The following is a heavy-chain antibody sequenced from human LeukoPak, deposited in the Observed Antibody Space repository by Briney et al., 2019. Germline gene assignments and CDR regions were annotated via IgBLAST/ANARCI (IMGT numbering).Heavy chain of an antibody. V-gene: IGHV4-31*03. CDR2: MHYSGIS. J-gene: IGHJ4*01. CDR1: GGSISSGDYY. D-gene: IGHD3-10*01. CDR3: TRAPTHYHGSGSYYGYFDY. Sequence: SETLSLTCTVSGGSISSGDYYWNWFRQHPGKGLEWIGYMHYSGISNYNPSLKSRVTISVDTSKRQFSLNLSSVTAADTAVYYCTRAPTHYHGSGSYYGYFDYWGHGTLVTVSS.